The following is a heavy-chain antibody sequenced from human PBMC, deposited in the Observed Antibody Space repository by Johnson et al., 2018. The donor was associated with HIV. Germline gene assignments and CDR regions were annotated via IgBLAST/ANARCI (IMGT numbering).Heavy chain of an antibody. D-gene: IGHD6-19*01. CDR3: ARAGAVGFDAFDI. V-gene: IGHV3-30*04. J-gene: IGHJ3*02. CDR2: ISYDGSNK. CDR1: GFTFSSYA. Sequence: QVQLVESGGGVVQPGRSLRLSCAASGFTFSSYAMHWVRQAPGKGLEWVAVISYDGSNKYYADSVKGRFTISRDNSENTLYLQMNSLRAEDTAVYYCARAGAVGFDAFDIWGQGTMVTVSS.